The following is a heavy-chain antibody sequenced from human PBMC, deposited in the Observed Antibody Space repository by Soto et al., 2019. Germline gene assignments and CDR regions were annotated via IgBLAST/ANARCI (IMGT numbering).Heavy chain of an antibody. CDR2: IYYSGST. CDR1: GGSISSSIYY. Sequence: PSETLSLTCTVSGGSISSSIYYWGWIRQPPGKGLEWIGSIYYSGSTYYNPSLKSRVTISVDTSKNQFSLKLSSVTAADTAVYYCARHYGHHNCSSTSCDYYYYYMDVWGKATTVTVSS. D-gene: IGHD2-2*01. J-gene: IGHJ6*03. V-gene: IGHV4-39*01. CDR3: ARHYGHHNCSSTSCDYYYYYMDV.